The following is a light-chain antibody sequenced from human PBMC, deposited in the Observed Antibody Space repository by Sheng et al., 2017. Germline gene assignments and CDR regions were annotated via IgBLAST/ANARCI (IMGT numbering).Light chain of an antibody. J-gene: IGKJ5*01. CDR1: QSVGSY. CDR3: QQRTNWAT. Sequence: ELVLTQSPATLSLSPGETATLSCRASQSVGSYLAWYQHKPGQAPRLLIYDASNRATGIPARFSGSGSGTDFTLTISSLEPEDSAVYYCQQRTNWATFGQGTRLEIK. V-gene: IGKV3-11*01. CDR2: DAS.